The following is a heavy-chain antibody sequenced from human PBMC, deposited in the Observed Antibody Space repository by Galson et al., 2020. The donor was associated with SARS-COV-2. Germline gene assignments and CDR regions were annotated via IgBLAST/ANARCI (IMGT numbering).Heavy chain of an antibody. J-gene: IGHJ6*02. CDR1: SYTFTTYG. CDR2: IAAYNGNT. CDR3: TTSSGSPRYYGMDV. D-gene: IGHD6-19*01. Sequence: GASVKVSCKASSYTFTTYGFSWVRQAPGQGLEWMGWIAAYNGNTNYAENLQGRVTMTTDTSTSTAYMELRSLRSDDTAVYYCTTSSGSPRYYGMDVWGQGTTVTVSS. V-gene: IGHV1-18*04.